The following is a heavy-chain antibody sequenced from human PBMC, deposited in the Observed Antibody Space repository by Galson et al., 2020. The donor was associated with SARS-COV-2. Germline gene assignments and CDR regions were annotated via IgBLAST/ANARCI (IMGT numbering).Heavy chain of an antibody. V-gene: IGHV3-13*01. D-gene: IGHD6-13*01. CDR3: AKIAATGDAFDI. CDR2: IDTAAYT. Sequence: GGSLRLFCAASGFTFSSYDMHWVRQPTGKRLEWVSAIDTAAYTYYTDSVKGRFTISRENAKKSLYLQMNSLRAEDTAVYYCAKIAATGDAFDIWGQGTMVSVSS. CDR1: GFTFSSYD. J-gene: IGHJ3*02.